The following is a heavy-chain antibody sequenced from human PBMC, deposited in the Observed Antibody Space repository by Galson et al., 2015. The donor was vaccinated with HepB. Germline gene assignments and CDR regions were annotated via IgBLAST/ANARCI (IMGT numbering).Heavy chain of an antibody. CDR3: ARSSGGSHFDY. CDR2: ITPNTGAT. D-gene: IGHD1-26*01. CDR1: GYTFRGNY. V-gene: IGHV1-2*02. J-gene: IGHJ4*01. Sequence: SVKVSCKASGYTFRGNYIHWVRQAPGQGLEWMGWITPNTGATNYAQRFQGRVTMTGDTSTSTAYMDLSRLTSDDTAVYYCARSSGGSHFDYWGQGTLVSVSS.